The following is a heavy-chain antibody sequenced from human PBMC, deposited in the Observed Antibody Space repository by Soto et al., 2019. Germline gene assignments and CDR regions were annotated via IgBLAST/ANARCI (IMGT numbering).Heavy chain of an antibody. V-gene: IGHV1-69*12. CDR1: GGTFSSYA. J-gene: IGHJ6*02. D-gene: IGHD3-16*01. CDR2: IIPIFGTA. CDR3: ARHLGGNHYYYGMDG. Sequence: QVQLVQSGAEVKKPGSSVKVSCKASGGTFSSYAISWVRQAPGQGLEWMGGIIPIFGTADYAQKFQGRVTITADDFTSTAYMGLSSLRSEDTAVYYCARHLGGNHYYYGMDGWCQGTTVTVSS.